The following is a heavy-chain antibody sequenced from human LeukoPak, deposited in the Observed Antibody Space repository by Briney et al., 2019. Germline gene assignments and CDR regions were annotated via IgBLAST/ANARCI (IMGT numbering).Heavy chain of an antibody. D-gene: IGHD4-17*01. Sequence: PGGSLRLSCAASGFTFSSYSMNWVRQAPGKGLEWVSSISSSSSYIYYADSVKGRFTISRDNAKNSLYLQMNSLRAEDTAVYYCARGDYGDYGGEFDYWGQGTLVTVSS. J-gene: IGHJ4*02. CDR3: ARGDYGDYGGEFDY. CDR2: ISSSSSYI. V-gene: IGHV3-21*01. CDR1: GFTFSSYS.